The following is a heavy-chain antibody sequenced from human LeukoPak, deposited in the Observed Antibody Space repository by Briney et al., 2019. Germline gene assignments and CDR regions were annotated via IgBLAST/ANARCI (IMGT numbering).Heavy chain of an antibody. CDR2: IYTGSST. V-gene: IGHV3-53*01. Sequence: PGGSLRLSCAASGFTVSSNYMSWVRHAPGKGLDWVSVIYTGSSTYSADSVKGRFTISRDNSKNTLYLQMHSLRADDTAMYYCARPQSSGSWWFDPWGQGTLVTVSS. CDR1: GFTVSSNY. D-gene: IGHD3-22*01. CDR3: ARPQSSGSWWFDP. J-gene: IGHJ5*02.